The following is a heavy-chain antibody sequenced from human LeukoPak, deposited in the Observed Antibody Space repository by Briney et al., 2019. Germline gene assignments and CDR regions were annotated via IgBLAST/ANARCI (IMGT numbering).Heavy chain of an antibody. CDR2: INHSGST. CDR3: ARGSPYSSSWYEDWFDP. CDR1: GGSFSGYY. Sequence: SETLSLTCAVYGGSFSGYYWRWIRQPPGKGLEWIGEINHSGSTNYNPSLKSRVTISVDTSKNQFSLKLSSVTAADTAVYYCARGSPYSSSWYEDWFDPWGQGTLVTVSS. V-gene: IGHV4-34*01. D-gene: IGHD6-13*01. J-gene: IGHJ5*02.